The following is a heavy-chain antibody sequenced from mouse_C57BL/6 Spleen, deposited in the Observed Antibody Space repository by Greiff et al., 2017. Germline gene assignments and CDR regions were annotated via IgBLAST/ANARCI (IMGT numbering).Heavy chain of an antibody. CDR2: IYPRSGNT. D-gene: IGHD1-3*01. CDR3: ARELLYAMDY. CDR1: GYTFTSYG. Sequence: QVQLQQPGAELVRPGSSVKLSCKASGYTFTSYGISWVKQRTGQGLEWIGEIYPRSGNTYYNEKFKGKATLTADKSSSTAYMELRSLTSEDSAVYFCARELLYAMDYWGQGTSVTVSS. J-gene: IGHJ4*01. V-gene: IGHV1-81*01.